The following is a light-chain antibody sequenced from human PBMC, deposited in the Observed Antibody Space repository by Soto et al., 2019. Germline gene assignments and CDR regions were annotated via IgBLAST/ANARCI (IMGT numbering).Light chain of an antibody. CDR3: SSYTSSSTPVV. J-gene: IGLJ1*01. CDR2: EVS. Sequence: QSVLTQPASVSGSPGQSITISCTGTSSDVGGYNYVSWYQQHPGKAPKLMIYEVSNRPSGVSNRFSGSKSGNTASLTISGLQAEDEADYYCSSYTSSSTPVVVGTGTKV. CDR1: SSDVGGYNY. V-gene: IGLV2-14*01.